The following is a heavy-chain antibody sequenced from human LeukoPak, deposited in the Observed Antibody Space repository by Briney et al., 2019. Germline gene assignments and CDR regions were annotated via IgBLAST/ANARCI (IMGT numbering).Heavy chain of an antibody. J-gene: IGHJ4*02. CDR1: GGSINSYY. D-gene: IGHD3-22*01. CDR2: FHHSGPN. CDR3: ATVLYGSNGFDY. V-gene: IGHV4-59*01. Sequence: KPSETLSLTCAVSGGSINSYYWSWVRQPPGGGLEGVAFFHHSGPNNYHPPVKGRVPISFDPSKNPLSLDLRSVTAADTATYYCATVLYGSNGFDYWGRGTLVTVAA.